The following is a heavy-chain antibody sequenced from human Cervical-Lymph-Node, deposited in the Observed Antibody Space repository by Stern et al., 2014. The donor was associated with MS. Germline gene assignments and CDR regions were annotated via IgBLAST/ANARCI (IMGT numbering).Heavy chain of an antibody. J-gene: IGHJ4*02. CDR3: ATGRDSSGYF. CDR1: GFTFSNYW. D-gene: IGHD3-22*01. CDR2: INSDGSTT. V-gene: IGHV3-74*02. Sequence: VQLMQSGGGLVQPGGSLRLSCAASGFTFSNYWMHWVRQAPGKGLVWVSRINSDGSTTTYADSVKGRFTISRDNAKNTLYLQMSSLRAEDTAVYYCATGRDSSGYFWGQGTLVTVSS.